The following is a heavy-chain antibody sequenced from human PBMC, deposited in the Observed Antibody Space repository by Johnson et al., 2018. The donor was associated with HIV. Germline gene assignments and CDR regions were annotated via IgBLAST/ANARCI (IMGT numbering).Heavy chain of an antibody. CDR1: GFTFSSYA. J-gene: IGHJ3*02. CDR2: ISYDGSNK. D-gene: IGHD4-23*01. Sequence: QVQLVESGGGLVQPGGSLRLSCAASGFTFSSYAMHWVRQAPGKGLEWVAVISYDGSNKYYADSVKGRFTISRDNSKNTLYLQMNSLRAEDTAVYYCRVVTGAFDIWGQGTMVTVSS. CDR3: RVVTGAFDI. V-gene: IGHV3-30*04.